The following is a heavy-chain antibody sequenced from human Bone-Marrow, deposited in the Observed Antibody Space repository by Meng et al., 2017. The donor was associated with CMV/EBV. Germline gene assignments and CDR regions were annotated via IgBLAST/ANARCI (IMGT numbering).Heavy chain of an antibody. CDR2: IRYDGSNK. J-gene: IGHJ6*02. Sequence: GGSLRLSCAASGFTFSSYGMHWVRQAPGKGLEWVAFIRYDGSNKYYADSVKGRFTISRDNSKNTLYLQMNSLRAEDTAVYYCAKADGYRYGNYYYYGMDVWGQGTTVTVSS. D-gene: IGHD5-18*01. V-gene: IGHV3-30*02. CDR1: GFTFSSYG. CDR3: AKADGYRYGNYYYYGMDV.